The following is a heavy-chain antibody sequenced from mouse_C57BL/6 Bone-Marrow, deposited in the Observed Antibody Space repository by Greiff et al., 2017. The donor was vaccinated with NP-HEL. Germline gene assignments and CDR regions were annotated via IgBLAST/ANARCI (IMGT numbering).Heavy chain of an antibody. D-gene: IGHD3-2*02. V-gene: IGHV1-85*01. Sequence: QVQLQQSGPELVKPGASVKLSCKASGYTFTSYDINWVKQRPGQGLEWIGWIYPRDGSTKYNEQFKGKATLTVDTSSSTAYRKLYSRTSEDSAVYFWARPRQLRLVGGFAYWGQGTLVTVSA. CDR1: GYTFTSYD. J-gene: IGHJ3*01. CDR2: IYPRDGST. CDR3: ARPRQLRLVGGFAY.